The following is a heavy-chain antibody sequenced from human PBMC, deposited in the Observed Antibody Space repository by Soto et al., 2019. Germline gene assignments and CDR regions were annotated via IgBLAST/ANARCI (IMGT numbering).Heavy chain of an antibody. CDR2: ISYDGSNK. Sequence: QVQLVESGGGVVQPGRSLRLSCAASGFTFSSYAMHWVRQAPGKGLEWVAVISYDGSNKYYADSVKGRFTISRDNSKNTLYLQMNSLRAEDTAVYYCAKDGPYSSSYYYYYGMDVWGQGTTVTVSS. J-gene: IGHJ6*02. D-gene: IGHD6-6*01. CDR1: GFTFSSYA. CDR3: AKDGPYSSSYYYYYGMDV. V-gene: IGHV3-30*04.